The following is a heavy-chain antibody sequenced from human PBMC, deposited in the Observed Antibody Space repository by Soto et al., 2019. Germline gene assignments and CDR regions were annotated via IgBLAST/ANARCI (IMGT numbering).Heavy chain of an antibody. Sequence: QVQLQESGPGLVKPSETLSLTCTVSGVSIANFFWSWIRQPPGKGLEWIGYMSQGGTTTYNPSLKGPATISRDTSKNQLSLKLTSVTAADTAMYYCARDRGGITVAANPLGEWFDPWGPGTLVTVSS. V-gene: IGHV4-59*08. D-gene: IGHD6-19*01. J-gene: IGHJ5*02. CDR3: ARDRGGITVAANPLGEWFDP. CDR1: GVSIANFF. CDR2: MSQGGTT.